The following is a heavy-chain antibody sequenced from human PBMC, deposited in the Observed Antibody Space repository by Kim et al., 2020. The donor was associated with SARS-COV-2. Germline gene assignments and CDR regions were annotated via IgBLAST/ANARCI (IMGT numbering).Heavy chain of an antibody. CDR3: ARSGENYYDSSGKKGLFDY. CDR1: GFTFSSYS. Sequence: GGSLRLSCAASGFTFSSYSMNWVRQAPGKGLEWVSYISSSSSTIYYADSVKGRFTISRDNAKNSLYLQMNSLRDEDTAVYYCARSGENYYDSSGKKGLFDYWGQGTLVTVSS. CDR2: ISSSSSTI. D-gene: IGHD3-22*01. J-gene: IGHJ4*02. V-gene: IGHV3-48*02.